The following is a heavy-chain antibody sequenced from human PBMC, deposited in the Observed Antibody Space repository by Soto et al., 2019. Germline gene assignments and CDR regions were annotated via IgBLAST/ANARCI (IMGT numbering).Heavy chain of an antibody. CDR3: ARYSGSYSRGLDY. CDR2: IRNKANSYNT. CDR1: GFTFSDHY. J-gene: IGHJ4*02. V-gene: IGHV3-72*01. Sequence: EVQLVESGGGLVQPGGSLRLSCAASGFTFSDHYMEWVRQAPGKGLEWVGPIRNKANSYNTEYAASVKGRFTISRDDSRNSLYLQMNSLKTEDTAVFYCARYSGSYSRGLDYWGQGTPVIVSS. D-gene: IGHD1-26*01.